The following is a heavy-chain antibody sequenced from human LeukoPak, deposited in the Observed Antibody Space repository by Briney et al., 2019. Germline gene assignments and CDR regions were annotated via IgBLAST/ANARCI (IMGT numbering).Heavy chain of an antibody. CDR3: ARGEDNADEYLREDY. CDR2: INQDGSEK. J-gene: IGHJ4*02. D-gene: IGHD2/OR15-2a*01. Sequence: PGGSLRLSCAGPGFPFSSYWMTWVRQAPGKGLEWVANINQDGSEKSYVDSVRGRLTISRDNAKNSLYLQMNRVGAEDTAVYYCARGEDNADEYLREDYWGQGILVTVSS. CDR1: GFPFSSYW. V-gene: IGHV3-7*04.